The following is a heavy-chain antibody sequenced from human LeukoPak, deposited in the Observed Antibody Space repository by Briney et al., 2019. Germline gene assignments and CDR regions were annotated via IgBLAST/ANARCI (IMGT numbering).Heavy chain of an antibody. V-gene: IGHV1-24*01. J-gene: IGHJ4*02. CDR3: ANNSSGWAIFDY. D-gene: IGHD6-19*01. CDR2: FDPEDGET. Sequence: ASVKVSCKVSGYTLTELSMHWVRQAPGKGLEWMGGFDPEDGETIYAQKFQGRVTMTEDTSTDTAYMELSSLRSEDTAVYYCANNSSGWAIFDYWGQGTLVTVSS. CDR1: GYTLTELS.